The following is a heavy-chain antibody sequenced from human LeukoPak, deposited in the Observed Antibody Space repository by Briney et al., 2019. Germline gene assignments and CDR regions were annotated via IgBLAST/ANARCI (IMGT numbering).Heavy chain of an antibody. V-gene: IGHV4-39*01. D-gene: IGHD5-12*01. CDR2: IFYSRST. J-gene: IGHJ4*02. Sequence: SETLSLTCTVSGDSISSSSYYWGWLGQPPGKGREWIGTIFYSRSTYDNPSLKSRITLSDDTSKNQYTLKLSSVTAADTAVYYCATQILRCHYYWGQGTLVTVSS. CDR3: ATQILRCHYY. CDR1: GDSISSSSYY.